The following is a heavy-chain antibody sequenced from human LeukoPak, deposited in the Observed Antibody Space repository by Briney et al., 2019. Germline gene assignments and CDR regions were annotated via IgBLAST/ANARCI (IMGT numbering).Heavy chain of an antibody. Sequence: GGSLRLSCAASGFTFSSYSMNWIRQAPGKGLEWVSSISSSTSYIYYADSVKGRFTISKDNAKNSLYLQMDSLRAEDTAVYYCARAGGSTVSHSDYWGQGTLVTVSS. D-gene: IGHD4-17*01. CDR3: ARAGGSTVSHSDY. J-gene: IGHJ4*02. CDR1: GFTFSSYS. CDR2: ISSSTSYI. V-gene: IGHV3-21*01.